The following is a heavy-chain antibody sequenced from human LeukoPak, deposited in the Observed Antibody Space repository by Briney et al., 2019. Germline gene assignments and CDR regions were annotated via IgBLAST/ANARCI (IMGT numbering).Heavy chain of an antibody. CDR3: ARRSVVVVPAAIHFYYYYYMDV. V-gene: IGHV4-34*01. CDR1: GGSFSGYY. D-gene: IGHD2-2*01. Sequence: SETLSLTCAVYGGSFSGYYWSWIRQPPGKGLEWVGEINHSGSTNYNPSLKSRVTISVDTSKNQFSLKLSSVTAADTAVYYCARRSVVVVPAAIHFYYYYYMDVWGKGTTVTISS. CDR2: INHSGST. J-gene: IGHJ6*03.